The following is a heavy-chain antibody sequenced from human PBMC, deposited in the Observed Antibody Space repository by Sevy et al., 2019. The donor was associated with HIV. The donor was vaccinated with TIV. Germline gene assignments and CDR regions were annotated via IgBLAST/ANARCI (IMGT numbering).Heavy chain of an antibody. V-gene: IGHV4-31*03. CDR2: IYYSGST. J-gene: IGHJ6*03. D-gene: IGHD2-2*01. Sequence: SETLSLTCTVSGGSISSGGYYWSWIRQHPGKGLEWIGYIYYSGSTYYNPSLKSRVTISVDTSKNQFSLKLSSVTAAETAVYYCARDTPLGYCSSTGCSGHYYYYMDVWGKGTTVTVSS. CDR3: ARDTPLGYCSSTGCSGHYYYYMDV. CDR1: GGSISSGGYY.